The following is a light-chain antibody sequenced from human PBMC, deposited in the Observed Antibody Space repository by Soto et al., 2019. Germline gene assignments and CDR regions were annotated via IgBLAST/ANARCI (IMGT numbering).Light chain of an antibody. J-gene: IGKJ1*01. CDR1: QSISSW. CDR2: DAS. CDR3: QHYNSYSEA. Sequence: DIQMTQSPSTLSASVGDRVTITCRASQSISSWLAWYQQKPGKAPKLLIYDASSLESGVPSGFSGSGSGTEFTLTISSLQPDDLATYYCQHYNSYSEAFGQGTKVDIK. V-gene: IGKV1-5*01.